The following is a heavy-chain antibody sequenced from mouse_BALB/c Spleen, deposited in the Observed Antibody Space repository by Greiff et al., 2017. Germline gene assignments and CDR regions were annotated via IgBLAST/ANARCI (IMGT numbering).Heavy chain of an antibody. Sequence: VQLQHSGAELVRSGASVKLSCTASGFNIKDYYMHWVKQRPEQGLEWIGWIDPENGDTEYAPKFQGKATMTADTSSNTAYLQLSSLTSEDTAVYYCNVYGSSDKFAYWGQGTLVTVSA. D-gene: IGHD1-1*01. CDR3: NVYGSSDKFAY. J-gene: IGHJ3*01. CDR1: GFNIKDYY. CDR2: IDPENGDT. V-gene: IGHV14-4*02.